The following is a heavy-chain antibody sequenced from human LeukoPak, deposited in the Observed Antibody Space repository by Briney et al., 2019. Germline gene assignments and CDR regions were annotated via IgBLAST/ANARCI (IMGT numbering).Heavy chain of an antibody. J-gene: IGHJ4*02. D-gene: IGHD1-1*01. V-gene: IGHV3-23*01. CDR3: AKGQELDDGVFDS. CDR2: IRGTGDST. CDR1: GFTFTSIA. Sequence: GGSLRLSCAASGFTFTSIAMTWVRQAPGKGLEWVSTIRGTGDSTHYADSVKGRSIISRDKSKNMLYLQMNGLRAEDTVIYYCAKGQELDDGVFDSWGQGTLVTVSS.